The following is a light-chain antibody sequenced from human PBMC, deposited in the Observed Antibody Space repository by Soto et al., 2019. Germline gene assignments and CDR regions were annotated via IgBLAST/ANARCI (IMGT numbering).Light chain of an antibody. J-gene: IGKJ5*01. CDR3: QQYNHWPPIP. V-gene: IGKV3-15*01. CDR1: ESVSRN. Sequence: EVVMTQSPASLSVSPGERATLPCSPSESVSRNLAWYQQKPGQAPRLLIYDASTRATGIPDRFSGGGSGTEFTLTISSLQSEDFALYYCQQYNHWPPIPFGPGTRLEI. CDR2: DAS.